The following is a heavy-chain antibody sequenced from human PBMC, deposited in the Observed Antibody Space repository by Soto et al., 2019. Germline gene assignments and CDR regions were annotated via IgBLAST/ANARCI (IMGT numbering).Heavy chain of an antibody. CDR2: IDYSGST. V-gene: IGHV4-31*03. CDR3: ARDSSYCSSTSCYTGRYYYGMDV. Sequence: QVQLQESGPGLVKPSQTLSLTCTVSGGSISSGGYYWSWIRQHPGKGLEWIGYIDYSGSTYYNPSLKSRVTISVDTSKNQFSLKLSSVTAADTAVYYCARDSSYCSSTSCYTGRYYYGMDVWGQGTTVTVSS. D-gene: IGHD2-2*02. J-gene: IGHJ6*02. CDR1: GGSISSGGYY.